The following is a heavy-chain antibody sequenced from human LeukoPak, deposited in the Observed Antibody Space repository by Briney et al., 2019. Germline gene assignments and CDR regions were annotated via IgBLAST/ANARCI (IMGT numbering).Heavy chain of an antibody. CDR1: GFTFSSYW. CDR3: ARAYSGTYRAGDY. D-gene: IGHD1-26*01. CDR2: IKQDGSEK. V-gene: IGHV3-7*01. J-gene: IGHJ4*02. Sequence: GGSLRLSCAASGFTFSSYWMSWVRQAPGKGLEWVANIKQDGSEKYYVDSVKGRFTISRDNAKNSLFLQMNSLRVEDTAVYYCARAYSGTYRAGDYWGQGTLVTVSS.